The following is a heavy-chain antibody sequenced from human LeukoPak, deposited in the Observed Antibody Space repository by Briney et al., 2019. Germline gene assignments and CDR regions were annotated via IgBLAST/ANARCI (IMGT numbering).Heavy chain of an antibody. CDR2: ISGSGGST. CDR1: GFTFSSYA. D-gene: IGHD6-13*01. J-gene: IGHJ4*02. Sequence: GGSLRLSCAVSGFTFSSYAMSWVRQAPGRGLEWVSAISGSGGSTNYTDSVKGRFSISRDNSKNTLYLQMNSLRAGDTAVYYCAKVLSSSWYRYYFDYWGQGTLVTVSS. V-gene: IGHV3-23*01. CDR3: AKVLSSSWYRYYFDY.